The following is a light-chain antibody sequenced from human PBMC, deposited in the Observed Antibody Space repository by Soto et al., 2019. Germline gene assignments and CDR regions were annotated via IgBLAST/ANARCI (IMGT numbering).Light chain of an antibody. CDR3: QQSHTIPST. V-gene: IGKV1-39*01. J-gene: IGKJ5*01. Sequence: DIQMTHSPSSLSASVGDRVTISCRASQPISIYINWYQQKPGKAPKLLIYASSNLHGGVPSRFSGSGSGTHFTLTISSLQPEDFATYSCQQSHTIPSTIAQGTRLQIK. CDR1: QPISIY. CDR2: ASS.